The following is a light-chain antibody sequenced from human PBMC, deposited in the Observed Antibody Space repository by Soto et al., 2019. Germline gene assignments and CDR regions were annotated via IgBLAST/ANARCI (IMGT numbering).Light chain of an antibody. V-gene: IGKV3-20*01. CDR1: QSVSSSY. CDR3: QQYGNSVLT. J-gene: IGKJ4*01. CDR2: GAS. Sequence: EGVLTQSPGTLSLSPGERATLSCRASQSVSSSYLAWYQQKPGQAPRLLIYGASSRATGIPDRFSGSGSGTDFTLTISRLEPEDFVVYYCQQYGNSVLTFGGGSKVDIK.